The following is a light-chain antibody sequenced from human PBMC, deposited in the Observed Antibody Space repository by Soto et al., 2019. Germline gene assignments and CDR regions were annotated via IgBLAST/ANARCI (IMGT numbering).Light chain of an antibody. CDR3: QSYDSSLHASV. CDR1: SSNIGAGYD. Sequence: QSVLTQPPSVSGAPGQRVTISCTGSSSNIGAGYDVHWYQQLPGTAPKLLIYGNTNRPSGVPDRFSGSKSGSSASLAITGLQAEDEADYYCQSYDSSLHASVFGTGTK. J-gene: IGLJ1*01. CDR2: GNT. V-gene: IGLV1-40*01.